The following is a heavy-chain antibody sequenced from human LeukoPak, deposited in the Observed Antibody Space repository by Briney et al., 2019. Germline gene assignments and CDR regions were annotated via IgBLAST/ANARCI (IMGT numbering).Heavy chain of an antibody. V-gene: IGHV1-69*05. J-gene: IGHJ5*02. CDR2: IIPIFGTA. Sequence: SVKVSCKASGGTFSSYAISWVRQAPGQGLEWMGGIIPIFGTANYAQKFQGRVTITTDESTSTAYMELSSLRSEDTAVYYCARGHNQQLGWFDPWGQGTLVTVSS. CDR3: ARGHNQQLGWFDP. D-gene: IGHD6-6*01. CDR1: GGTFSSYA.